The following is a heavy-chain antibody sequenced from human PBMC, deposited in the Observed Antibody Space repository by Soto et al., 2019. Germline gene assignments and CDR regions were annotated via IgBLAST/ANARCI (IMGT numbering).Heavy chain of an antibody. CDR1: GFRFWTYA. CDR3: AKTRLYDNNAYHRDAFGV. V-gene: IGHV3-23*01. Sequence: EVQLLESGGGVVQPGGSQRLSCAASGFRFWTYAMSWVRQAPRKGLEWVAGISGSGTATYYADSVRGRFTISRDNSKDTLSLQMNSLRAEDTAVYYCAKTRLYDNNAYHRDAFGVWGPGTVVTVSS. D-gene: IGHD3-22*01. CDR2: ISGSGTAT. J-gene: IGHJ3*01.